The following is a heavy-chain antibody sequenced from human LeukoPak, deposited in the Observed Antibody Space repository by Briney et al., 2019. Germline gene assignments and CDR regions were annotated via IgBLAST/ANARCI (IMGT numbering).Heavy chain of an antibody. J-gene: IGHJ3*02. V-gene: IGHV3-23*01. CDR1: GFTFSSYG. CDR2: ISGRGGST. Sequence: GGSLRFSCAASGFTFSSYGMSWVRQAPGKGLEWVSAISGRGGSTYCADSVKGRFTISRDNSKNTLYLQMNSLRAEDTAVYYCAKEVVLARHFDIWGQGTMVTVSS. CDR3: AKEVVLARHFDI. D-gene: IGHD3-22*01.